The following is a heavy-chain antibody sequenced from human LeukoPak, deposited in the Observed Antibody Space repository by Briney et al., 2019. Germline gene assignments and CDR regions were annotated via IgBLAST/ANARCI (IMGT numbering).Heavy chain of an antibody. CDR2: ISSSSKYI. D-gene: IGHD3-3*01. Sequence: GSLRLSCAASEFTFSSYNMNWVRQAPGKGLEWVSSISSSSKYIYYADSVKGRFTISRDNAKNSLYLQMNSPRAEDTAVYYCAREPFWSGYYSNLHFDYWGQGTLVTVSS. CDR3: AREPFWSGYYSNLHFDY. V-gene: IGHV3-21*01. J-gene: IGHJ4*02. CDR1: EFTFSSYN.